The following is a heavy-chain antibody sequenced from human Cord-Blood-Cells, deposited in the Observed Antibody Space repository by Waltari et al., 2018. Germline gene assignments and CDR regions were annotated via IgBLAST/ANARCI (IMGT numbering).Heavy chain of an antibody. CDR2: ISGSGGST. CDR1: GFTFSSYA. CDR3: AKDWGDYYYYYGMDV. Sequence: EVQLLESGGGLVQPGGSLRLSCAASGFTFSSYAMSWVRQAPGKGLEWVAAISGSGGSTYYADSVKGRFTISRDNSKNTLYLQMNSLRAEDTAVYYCAKDWGDYYYYYGMDVWGQGTTVTVSS. J-gene: IGHJ6*02. V-gene: IGHV3-23*01. D-gene: IGHD2-21*02.